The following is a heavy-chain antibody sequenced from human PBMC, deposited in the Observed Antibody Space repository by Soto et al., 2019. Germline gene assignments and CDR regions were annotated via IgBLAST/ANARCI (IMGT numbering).Heavy chain of an antibody. V-gene: IGHV5-51*01. CDR2: IYPGDSDT. J-gene: IGHJ6*02. CDR3: ARHHGGSYYRNYYYGMDV. Sequence: GESLKISCKGSGYSFTSYWIGWVRQMPGKGLEWMGIIYPGDSDTRYSPSFQGQVTISADKSISTAYLQWSSLKASDTAMYYCARHHGGSYYRNYYYGMDVWGQGTTVTVSS. D-gene: IGHD1-26*01. CDR1: GYSFTSYW.